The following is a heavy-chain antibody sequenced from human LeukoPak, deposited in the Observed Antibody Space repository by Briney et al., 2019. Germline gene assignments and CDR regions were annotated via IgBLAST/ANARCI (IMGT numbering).Heavy chain of an antibody. CDR2: ISAYNGNT. Sequence: EASVKVSCKASGYTFTSYGISWVRQAPGQGLEWMGWISAYNGNTNYAQKLQGRVTMTTDTSTGTAYMELRSLRSDDTAVYYCARAMIYGDCDYWGQGTLVTVSS. D-gene: IGHD4-17*01. CDR3: ARAMIYGDCDY. J-gene: IGHJ4*02. CDR1: GYTFTSYG. V-gene: IGHV1-18*01.